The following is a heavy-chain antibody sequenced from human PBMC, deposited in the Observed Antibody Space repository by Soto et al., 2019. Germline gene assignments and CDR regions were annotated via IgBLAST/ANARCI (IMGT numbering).Heavy chain of an antibody. CDR1: GGTFSSYT. CDR3: ARDHRGRNFDY. CDR2: IITILGIA. V-gene: IGHV1-69*04. Sequence: GASVKVSCKASGGTFSSYTISWVRQAPGQGLEWMGRIITILGIANYAQKFQGRVTITSDKSTSTAYMELSSLRSEDTAVYYCARDHRGRNFDYWGQGTLVTVSS. J-gene: IGHJ4*02.